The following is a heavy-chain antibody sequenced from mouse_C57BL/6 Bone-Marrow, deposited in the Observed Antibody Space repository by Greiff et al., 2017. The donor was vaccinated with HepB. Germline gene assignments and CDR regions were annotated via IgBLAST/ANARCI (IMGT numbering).Heavy chain of an antibody. CDR3: TNDYPFAY. CDR1: GYTFTDYE. Sequence: VKLVESGAELVRPGASVTLSCKASGYTFTDYEMHWVKQTPVHGLEWIGAIDPETGGTAYNQKFKGKAILTADKSSSTAYMELRSLTSEDSAVYYCTNDYPFAYWGQGTLVTVSA. J-gene: IGHJ3*01. D-gene: IGHD2-4*01. V-gene: IGHV1-15*01. CDR2: IDPETGGT.